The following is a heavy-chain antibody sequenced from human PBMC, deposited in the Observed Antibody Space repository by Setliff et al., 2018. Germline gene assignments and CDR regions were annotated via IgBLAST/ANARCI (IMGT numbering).Heavy chain of an antibody. CDR3: ARDRTDSSGHVDY. CDR2: IYYSGST. J-gene: IGHJ4*02. V-gene: IGHV4-30-4*08. CDR1: GGSISSGDYY. Sequence: SETLSLTCPVSGGSISSGDYYWSWIRQPPGKGLEWIGYIYYSGSTYYNPSLKSRVTISVDTSKNQFSLKLSSVTAADTAVYYCARDRTDSSGHVDYWGQGTLVTVSS. D-gene: IGHD3-22*01.